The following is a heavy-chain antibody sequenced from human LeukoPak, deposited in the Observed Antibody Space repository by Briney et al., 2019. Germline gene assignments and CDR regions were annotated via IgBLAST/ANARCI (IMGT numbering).Heavy chain of an antibody. CDR2: IYYSGST. Sequence: AETLSLTCTVSGGSISSYYWSWIRQPPGKGLEWIGYIYYSGSTYYNPSLKSRVTISVDTSKNQFSLKLSSVTAADTAVYYCARTRSSSSWYVYYYGMDVWGQGTTVTVSS. D-gene: IGHD6-13*01. CDR3: ARTRSSSSWYVYYYGMDV. V-gene: IGHV4-59*08. CDR1: GGSISSYY. J-gene: IGHJ6*02.